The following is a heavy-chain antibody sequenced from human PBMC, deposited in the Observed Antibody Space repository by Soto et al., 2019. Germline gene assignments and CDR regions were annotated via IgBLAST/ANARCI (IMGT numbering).Heavy chain of an antibody. D-gene: IGHD2-8*02. CDR3: TGAVASGY. J-gene: IGHJ4*02. CDR2: IARDGGTK. Sequence: QVQLVESGGGVVQPGRSLRLSCAVSGFTVRTNGMQWVRQAPGKGLEWVAVIARDGGTKYDADSVKGRFTISRDSSRNTLFLEMNSLRGDDMAVYYCTGAVASGYWGQGTLVTVSS. CDR1: GFTVRTNG. V-gene: IGHV3-30*03.